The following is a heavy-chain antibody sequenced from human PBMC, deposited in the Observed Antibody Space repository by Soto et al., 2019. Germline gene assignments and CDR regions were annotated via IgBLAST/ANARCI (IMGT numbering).Heavy chain of an antibody. D-gene: IGHD3-9*01. CDR1: GFTFSSYS. V-gene: IGHV3-21*01. Sequence: GGSLRLSCAASGFTFSSYSMNWVRLAPGKGLEWVSSISSSSSYIYYADSVKGRFTISRDNAKNSLYLQMNSLRAEDAAVYYCARDPGPYYDILTGYYFDYWGQGTLVTVSS. J-gene: IGHJ4*02. CDR2: ISSSSSYI. CDR3: ARDPGPYYDILTGYYFDY.